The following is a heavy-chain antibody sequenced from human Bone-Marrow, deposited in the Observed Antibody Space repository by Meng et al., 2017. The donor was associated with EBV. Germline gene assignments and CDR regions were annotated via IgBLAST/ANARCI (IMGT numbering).Heavy chain of an antibody. J-gene: IGHJ4*02. V-gene: IGHV3-11*01. CDR1: GFTLSDYY. Sequence: VHLVDAGGGLIQPEGSLRLSLAALGFTLSDYYMSWIRQAPGKGLGWVSYISSIGITIYYADSVKGRFTISRDNAKNSLYLQMNSLRAEDTAVYYCARDGRYSGSPVDYWGQGTLVTVSS. D-gene: IGHD5-12*01. CDR2: ISSIGITI. CDR3: ARDGRYSGSPVDY.